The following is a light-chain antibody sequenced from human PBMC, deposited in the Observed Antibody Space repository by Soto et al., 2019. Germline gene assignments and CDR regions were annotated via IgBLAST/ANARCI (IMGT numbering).Light chain of an antibody. Sequence: QSALTQPASVSGSPGQSITISCTGTSSDVGSYDLVSWYQKHPGKAPKLMIFEVSERPSGVSNRFSGSKSGNTASLTISGLQAEDEADYYCCSYEGSSWVFGGGTKVTVL. CDR2: EVS. J-gene: IGLJ3*02. V-gene: IGLV2-23*02. CDR3: CSYEGSSWV. CDR1: SSDVGSYDL.